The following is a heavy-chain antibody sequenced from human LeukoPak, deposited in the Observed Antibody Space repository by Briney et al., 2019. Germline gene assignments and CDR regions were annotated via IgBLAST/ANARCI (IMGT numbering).Heavy chain of an antibody. V-gene: IGHV3-74*01. CDR3: ARVGYYYGSGIQYYFDY. D-gene: IGHD3-10*01. Sequence: GGSLRLSCAASGFTFSSYWMHWVRHDPGKGLVWVSRINSDGSSTTYADSVKGRFTISRDTAKNTLYLQMNSLRAEDTAVYYCARVGYYYGSGIQYYFDYWGQGTLVTVSS. CDR2: INSDGSST. CDR1: GFTFSSYW. J-gene: IGHJ4*02.